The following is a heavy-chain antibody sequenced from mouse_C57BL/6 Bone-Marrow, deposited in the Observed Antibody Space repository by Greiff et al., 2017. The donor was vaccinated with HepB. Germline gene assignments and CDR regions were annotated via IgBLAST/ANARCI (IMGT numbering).Heavy chain of an antibody. CDR2: IHPGSGST. CDR1: GYTFTSYW. Sequence: QVQLQQPGAELVKPGASVKMSCKASGYTFTSYWITWVKQSPAQGLEWIGDIHPGSGSTNYNEKFKSKATLTVDTSSSTAYMQLSSLTSEDSAVYYCARGGNYWGQGTTLTVSS. J-gene: IGHJ2*01. V-gene: IGHV1-55*01. CDR3: ARGGNY.